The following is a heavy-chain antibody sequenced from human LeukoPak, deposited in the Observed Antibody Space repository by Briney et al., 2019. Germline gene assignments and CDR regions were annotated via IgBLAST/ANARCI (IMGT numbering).Heavy chain of an antibody. J-gene: IGHJ6*03. CDR3: ARCYYYGSGSYAHYYYMDV. CDR1: GITFSSYA. D-gene: IGHD3-10*01. CDR2: ISYDGSNK. V-gene: IGHV3-30*04. Sequence: GGSLRLSCAASGITFSSYAMHWVRQAPGKGLEWVAVISYDGSNKYYADSVKGRFTISRDNSKNSLYLQMNSLRAEDTAVYYCARCYYYGSGSYAHYYYMDVWGKGTTVTISS.